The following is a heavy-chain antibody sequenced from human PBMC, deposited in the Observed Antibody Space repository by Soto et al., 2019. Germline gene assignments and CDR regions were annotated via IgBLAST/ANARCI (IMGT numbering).Heavy chain of an antibody. V-gene: IGHV4-4*02. CDR1: GGSISSSNW. D-gene: IGHD3-22*01. CDR2: IYHSGST. CDR3: ARERIWYDSSGYFYYFDY. J-gene: IGHJ4*02. Sequence: SETLSLTCAVSGGSISSSNWWSWVRQPPGKGLEWIGEIYHSGSTNYNPSLKSRVTISVDKSKNQFSLKLSSATAADTAVYYCARERIWYDSSGYFYYFDYWGQGTLVTVSS.